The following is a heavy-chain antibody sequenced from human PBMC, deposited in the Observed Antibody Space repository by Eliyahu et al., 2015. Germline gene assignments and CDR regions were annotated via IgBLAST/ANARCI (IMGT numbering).Heavy chain of an antibody. J-gene: IGHJ6*04. CDR3: ASGLRLDV. D-gene: IGHD3-10*01. Sequence: EVLLVQSGGGLAQPGGSLGVSCAVSGSLFSSWSMNWVRQPPGKGLEWVAQISNTGRTTYYADSVKGRFTISRDNAKNLLFLQMNSLRDEDRAVYYCASGLRLDVWGKGTTVTVSS. CDR1: GSLFSSWS. V-gene: IGHV3-48*02. CDR2: ISNTGRTT.